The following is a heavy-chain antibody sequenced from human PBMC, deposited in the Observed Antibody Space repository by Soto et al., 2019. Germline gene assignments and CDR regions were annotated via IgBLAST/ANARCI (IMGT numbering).Heavy chain of an antibody. J-gene: IGHJ4*02. Sequence: EVQLVESGGGSVQPGGSLRLSCAASGFTFSSYAMHWVRQAPGKGLEYVSAISSNGGSTYYANSVKGRFTISRDNSKNTLYLQMGSLRAEDMAVYYCASGYGDYYFDYWGQGTLVTVSS. CDR2: ISSNGGST. V-gene: IGHV3-64*01. CDR3: ASGYGDYYFDY. D-gene: IGHD4-17*01. CDR1: GFTFSSYA.